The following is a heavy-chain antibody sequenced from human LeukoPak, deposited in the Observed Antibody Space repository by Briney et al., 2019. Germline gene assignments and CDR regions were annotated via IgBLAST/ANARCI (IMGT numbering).Heavy chain of an antibody. V-gene: IGHV3-48*03. D-gene: IGHD6-19*01. CDR3: ARDPGSHNSSGWYDY. Sequence: GGSLRLSCVASGFTFSSYVMSWVRQAPGKGLECISYISYSASTVYYADSVRGRFTISRDNAKNSLHLQMNSLRAEDTALYYCARDPGSHNSSGWYDYWGQGTLVTVSS. J-gene: IGHJ4*02. CDR2: ISYSASTV. CDR1: GFTFSSYV.